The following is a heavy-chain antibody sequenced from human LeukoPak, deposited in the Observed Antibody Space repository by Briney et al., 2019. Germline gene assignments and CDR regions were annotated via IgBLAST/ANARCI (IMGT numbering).Heavy chain of an antibody. D-gene: IGHD3-16*02. J-gene: IGHJ3*02. V-gene: IGHV3-23*01. CDR2: ISGGIMINT. CDR3: ANVPVVGAPHVFDI. Sequence: GGSLRLSCAASGFTFSTYAMSWVRQAPGKGLEWVAAISGGIMINTYYTDSVKGRFTISRDNSKNTLYLQMNSLRDDDTAVYYCANVPVVGAPHVFDIWGQGTMVTVSS. CDR1: GFTFSTYA.